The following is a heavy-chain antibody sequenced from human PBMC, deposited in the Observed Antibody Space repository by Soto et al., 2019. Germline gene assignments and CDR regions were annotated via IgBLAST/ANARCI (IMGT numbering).Heavy chain of an antibody. CDR3: ARDWGVYDSDITAHIHQLDS. Sequence: EVQLVESGGGLVQPGGSLRLSCEASGFTFSSNGMNWVRQAPGKGLEWGSFISIGSSTIDYADSVRGRFTISRDNAKNSLYLQMNSMRDEDTAVYYCARDWGVYDSDITAHIHQLDSWGQGTPVTVSS. D-gene: IGHD3-22*01. CDR1: GFTFSSNG. CDR2: ISIGSSTI. J-gene: IGHJ4*02. V-gene: IGHV3-48*02.